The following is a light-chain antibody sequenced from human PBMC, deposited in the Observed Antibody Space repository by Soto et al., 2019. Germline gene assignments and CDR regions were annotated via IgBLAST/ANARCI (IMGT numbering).Light chain of an antibody. CDR1: SSDVGAFNY. CDR3: SSYTSSTTRV. J-gene: IGLJ2*01. CDR2: EVS. V-gene: IGLV2-14*01. Sequence: QSALTQPASVSGSPGQSITISCTGASSDVGAFNYVSWYQQHPGKAPKLLIYEVSNRPSGLSNRFSGSKSGNTASLTISGLQAKDEADYYCSSYTSSTTRVFGGGTKLTVL.